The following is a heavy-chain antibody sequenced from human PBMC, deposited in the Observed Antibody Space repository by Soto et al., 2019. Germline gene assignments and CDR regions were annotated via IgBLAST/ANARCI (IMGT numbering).Heavy chain of an antibody. V-gene: IGHV4-4*07. CDR1: GGSISSYY. Sequence: SETLSLTCTVSGGSISSYYWSWIRQPAGKGLEWIGRIYTSGSTNYNPSLKSRVTMSVDTSKNQFSLKLSSVTAADTAVYYCAREPGYGSGSYYNAHPYGMDVWGQGTTVTVSS. CDR3: AREPGYGSGSYYNAHPYGMDV. CDR2: IYTSGST. J-gene: IGHJ6*02. D-gene: IGHD3-10*01.